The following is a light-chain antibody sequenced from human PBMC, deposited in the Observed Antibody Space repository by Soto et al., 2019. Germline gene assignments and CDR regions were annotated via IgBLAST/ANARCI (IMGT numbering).Light chain of an antibody. CDR3: KQYKEWPPFT. Sequence: EIVLTQSPATLSLSPGERATLSCRAIQSVSNNYLAWYQQKPGQAPSLLILGASTRATGVPARFSGSGSGTEFTLSFSSLQSEDFAVYYCKQYKEWPPFTFGQGTRLEIK. CDR2: GAS. V-gene: IGKV3-15*01. J-gene: IGKJ5*01. CDR1: QSVSNN.